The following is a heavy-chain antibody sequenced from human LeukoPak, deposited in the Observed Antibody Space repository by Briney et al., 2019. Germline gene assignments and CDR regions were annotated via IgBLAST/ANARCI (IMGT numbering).Heavy chain of an antibody. Sequence: GGSLRLSCAASGFTFSSYGMHWVRQAPGKGLEWVAFIRYDGSNKYYADSVKGRFTISRDNSKNTLYLQMNSLRAEDTAVYYCAKDTGYDFWSGYPDYWGQGTLVTVSS. J-gene: IGHJ4*02. V-gene: IGHV3-30*02. CDR1: GFTFSSYG. CDR3: AKDTGYDFWSGYPDY. D-gene: IGHD3-3*01. CDR2: IRYDGSNK.